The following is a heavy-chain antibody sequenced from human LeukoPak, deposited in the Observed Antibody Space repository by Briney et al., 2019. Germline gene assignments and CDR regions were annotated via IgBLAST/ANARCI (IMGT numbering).Heavy chain of an antibody. J-gene: IGHJ4*02. CDR2: INDDETST. CDR1: GFTFSSSW. Sequence: GGSLRLSCAASGFTFSSSWMHWVRQAAGKGLVWVSRINDDETSTSYADSVKGRFTISRDNAKNTLYLQMNSLRAEDTAVYYCETTGSGSYYDFWGQGTLVTVSS. CDR3: ETTGSGSYYDF. V-gene: IGHV3-74*01. D-gene: IGHD1-26*01.